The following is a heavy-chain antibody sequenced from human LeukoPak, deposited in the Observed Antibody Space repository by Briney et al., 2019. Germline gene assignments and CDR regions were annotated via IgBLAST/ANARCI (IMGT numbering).Heavy chain of an antibody. CDR1: GFTFNSYW. CDR2: IKQDGSEK. V-gene: IGHV3-7*01. J-gene: IGHJ4*02. Sequence: PGGSLRLSCAASGFTFNSYWMSWVRQAPGKGLEWVANIKQDGSEKYYVDSVKGRFTISRDNAKNSLYLQMNSLRAEDTAVYYCARDSGYSYGYYFDYWGQGTLVTVSS. D-gene: IGHD5-18*01. CDR3: ARDSGYSYGYYFDY.